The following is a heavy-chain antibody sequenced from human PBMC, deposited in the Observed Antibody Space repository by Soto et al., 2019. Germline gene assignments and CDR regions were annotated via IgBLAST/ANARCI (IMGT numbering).Heavy chain of an antibody. J-gene: IGHJ4*02. CDR3: ASVGYYDSSGYPFPFDY. D-gene: IGHD3-22*01. V-gene: IGHV3-30-3*01. CDR1: GFTFSSYA. CDR2: ISYDGSNK. Sequence: QVQLVESGGGVVQPGRSLRLSCAASGFTFSSYAMHWVRQAPGKGLEWVAVISYDGSNKYYADSVKGRFTISRDNSKNPLYLQMNSLRAEDTAVYYCASVGYYDSSGYPFPFDYWGQGTLVTVSS.